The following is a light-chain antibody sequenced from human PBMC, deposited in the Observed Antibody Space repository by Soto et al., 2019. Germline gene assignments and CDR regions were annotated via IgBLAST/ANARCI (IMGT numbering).Light chain of an antibody. CDR1: QTISSW. J-gene: IGKJ1*01. CDR2: GAS. Sequence: DIQMTQSPSTLSGSVGDRVTITCLASQTISSWLAWYQQKPGKAPNLLIYGASTLQSGVPSRFSGSGSGTEFTLTISSLQPDDFATYYCQHYNSYSEAFGQGTKVDI. V-gene: IGKV1-5*01. CDR3: QHYNSYSEA.